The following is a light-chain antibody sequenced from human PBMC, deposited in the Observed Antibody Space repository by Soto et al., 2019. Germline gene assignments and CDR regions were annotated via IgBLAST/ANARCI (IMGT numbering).Light chain of an antibody. J-gene: IGLJ1*01. CDR2: SNN. CDR1: SSNIGSNT. V-gene: IGLV1-44*01. CDR3: ASWDDSLNGYV. Sequence: QSVLTQPPSVSGTPGQRVTISCSGSSSNIGSNTVNWYQQLPGTAPKLLIYSNNQRPSGVPDRFSGSKSGTSASLAISGLQSEDEAEYYCASWDDSLNGYVVXTGTKVTVL.